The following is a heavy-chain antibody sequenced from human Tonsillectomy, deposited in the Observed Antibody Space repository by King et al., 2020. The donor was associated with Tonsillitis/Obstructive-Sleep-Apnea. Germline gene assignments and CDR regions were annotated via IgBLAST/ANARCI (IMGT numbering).Heavy chain of an antibody. CDR2: ISSSGSTI. CDR1: GFTFSSYE. J-gene: IGHJ4*02. V-gene: IGHV3-48*03. CDR3: ARDHDYSNYVDY. D-gene: IGHD4-11*01. Sequence: VQLVESGGGLVQPGGSLRLSCAASGFTFSSYEMNWVRQAPGKGLEWVSYISSSGSTIYYADSVKGRFTISRDNAKNSLYLQMNSLRAEDTAVYYCARDHDYSNYVDYWGQGTLVTVSS.